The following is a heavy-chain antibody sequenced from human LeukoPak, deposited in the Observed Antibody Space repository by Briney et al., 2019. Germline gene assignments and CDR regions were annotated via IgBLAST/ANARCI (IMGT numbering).Heavy chain of an antibody. CDR2: IRYDGSNK. CDR1: GFTFTNYG. Sequence: GGSLRLSCAASGFTFTNYGMHWVRQAPGKGLEWVAFIRYDGSNKYYADSVKGRFTISRDNSKNTLYLQMNSLRAEDTAVYYCAKLPNYYYYMDVWGKGTTVTISS. J-gene: IGHJ6*03. V-gene: IGHV3-30*02. CDR3: AKLPNYYYYMDV.